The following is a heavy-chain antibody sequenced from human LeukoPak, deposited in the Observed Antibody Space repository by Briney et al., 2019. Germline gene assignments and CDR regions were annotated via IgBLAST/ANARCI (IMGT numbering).Heavy chain of an antibody. CDR2: IYPGDSDT. D-gene: IGHD4-17*01. CDR3: ARHRGDYYYYMDV. CDR1: GYIFTSYW. V-gene: IGHV5-51*01. J-gene: IGHJ6*03. Sequence: PGESLQISCKGSGYIFTSYWIGWVRQMPGKGLEWMGIIYPGDSDTRYSPSFQGQVTISADKSISTAYLQWSSLKASDTAMYYCARHRGDYYYYMDVWGKGTTVTVSS.